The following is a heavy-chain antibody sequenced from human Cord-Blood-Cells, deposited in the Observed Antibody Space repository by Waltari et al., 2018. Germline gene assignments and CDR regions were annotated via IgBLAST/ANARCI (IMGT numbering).Heavy chain of an antibody. V-gene: IGHV3-48*02. CDR2: ISSSSSTI. Sequence: EVQLVESGGGLVQPGGSLRLSCAASGFTFSSYSMNWVRQAPGKGLEWVSYISSSSSTIYYADSVKGRFTISRDNAKNSLYLQMNSLRDEDTAVYYCARAGNYDFWSGYYNYWGQGTLVTVSS. CDR1: GFTFSSYS. CDR3: ARAGNYDFWSGYYNY. J-gene: IGHJ4*02. D-gene: IGHD3-3*01.